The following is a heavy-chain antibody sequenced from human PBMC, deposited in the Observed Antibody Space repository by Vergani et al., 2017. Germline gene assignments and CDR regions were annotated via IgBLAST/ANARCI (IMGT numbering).Heavy chain of an antibody. CDR3: TTDPRYCGDGSCXWLRDHHYYGMDV. CDR1: GFSFRNAW. CDR2: IKSTFDRGTT. J-gene: IGHJ6*02. D-gene: IGHD2-21*01. V-gene: IGHV3-15*07. Sequence: LVESGGGVVQPGRSLTLTCSASGFSFRNAWMNWVRRTPGKGLEWVGRIKSTFDRGTTDYAAAVKGRFTISRDDSKNTLFLQMNGLKTEDIGVYYCTTDPRYCGDGSCXWLRDHHYYGMDVWGQGTTVTVSS.